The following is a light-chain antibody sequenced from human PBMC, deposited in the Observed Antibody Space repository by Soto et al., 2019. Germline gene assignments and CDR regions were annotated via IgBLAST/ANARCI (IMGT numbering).Light chain of an antibody. V-gene: IGLV2-14*01. Sequence: QSALTQPASVSGSPGQSITISCTGTSSDVGGYNYVSWYQQHPGKAPKLMIYEVSNRPSGVSNRFSGSKSGNTASLTISGLQAEDEADYYCSSYTSSSTPWVFRTGTSSPS. J-gene: IGLJ1*01. CDR1: SSDVGGYNY. CDR3: SSYTSSSTPWV. CDR2: EVS.